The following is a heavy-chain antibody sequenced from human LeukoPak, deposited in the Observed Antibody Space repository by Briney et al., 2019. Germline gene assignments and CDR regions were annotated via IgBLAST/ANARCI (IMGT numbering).Heavy chain of an antibody. CDR1: GGSISSSSYY. D-gene: IGHD6-13*01. Sequence: SETLSFTCTVSGGSISSSSYYWGWIRQPPGKGPEWIGSIYYSGSTYYNPSLKSRVTISVDTSKNQFSLKLSSVTAADTAVYYCARLGVRIAAAGEDWGQGTLVTVSS. CDR3: ARLGVRIAAAGED. V-gene: IGHV4-39*01. CDR2: IYYSGST. J-gene: IGHJ4*02.